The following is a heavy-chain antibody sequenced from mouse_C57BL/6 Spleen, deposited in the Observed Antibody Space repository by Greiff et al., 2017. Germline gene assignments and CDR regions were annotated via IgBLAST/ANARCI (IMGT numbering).Heavy chain of an antibody. Sequence: QVQLQQSGAELVKPGASVKISCKASGYAFSGYCMNWVKQRPGKGLEWIGRIYPGDGDTNYNEKFKGKATLPADKSSSTSSMQLSSLTSEDSAVYFCARSSPTGTILHYYAIDYWGQGTSVTVSS. CDR3: ARSSPTGTILHYYAIDY. J-gene: IGHJ4*01. V-gene: IGHV1-80*01. CDR2: IYPGDGDT. CDR1: GYAFSGYC. D-gene: IGHD4-1*02.